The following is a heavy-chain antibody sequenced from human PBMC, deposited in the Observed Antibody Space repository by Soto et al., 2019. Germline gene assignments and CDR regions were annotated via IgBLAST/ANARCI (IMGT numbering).Heavy chain of an antibody. D-gene: IGHD2-15*01. CDR3: ARGGLGYCSGGSCYRTDPFDY. CDR1: GGSFSGYY. CDR2: INHSGST. Sequence: PSETLSLTCAVYGGSFSGYYWSWIRQPPGKGLEWIGEINHSGSTNYNPSLKSRVTISVDTSKNQFSLKLSPVTAADTAVYYCARGGLGYCSGGSCYRTDPFDYWGQGTLVTVSS. J-gene: IGHJ4*02. V-gene: IGHV4-34*01.